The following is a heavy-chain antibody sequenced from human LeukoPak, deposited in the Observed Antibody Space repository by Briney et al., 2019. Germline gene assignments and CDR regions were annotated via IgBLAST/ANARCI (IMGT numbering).Heavy chain of an antibody. CDR3: ARDDLEMATIRDGSDY. D-gene: IGHD5-24*01. J-gene: IGHJ4*02. CDR2: IIPIFGIA. CDR1: GYTFTSYY. V-gene: IGHV1-69*04. Sequence: ASVKVSCKASGYTFTSYYMHWVRQAPGQGLEWMGRIIPIFGIANYAQKFQGRVTITADKSTSTAYMELSSLRSEDTAVYYCARDDLEMATIRDGSDYWGQGTLVTVSS.